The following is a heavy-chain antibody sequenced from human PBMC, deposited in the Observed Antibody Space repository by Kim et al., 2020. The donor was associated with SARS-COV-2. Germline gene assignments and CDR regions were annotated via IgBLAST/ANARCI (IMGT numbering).Heavy chain of an antibody. D-gene: IGHD3-16*01. CDR3: ARPTTSFNHDDYARGAPFGF. J-gene: IGHJ3*01. CDR1: GYTFTYYH. V-gene: IGHV1-46*01. CDR2: INPNGGDT. Sequence: ASVKVSCKASGYTFTYYHVHWVRQAPGQGLEWIGRINPNGGDTSYAQKFQGRVTMTKDTYIVYMELSGLRSEDTAIYYCARPTTSFNHDDYARGAPFGFWGQGTMVTVSS.